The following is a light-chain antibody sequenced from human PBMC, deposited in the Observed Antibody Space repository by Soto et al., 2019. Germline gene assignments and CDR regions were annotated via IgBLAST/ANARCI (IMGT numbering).Light chain of an antibody. Sequence: DIQMTQSPTSLSASVGDRVTITCRASQGIRNFVASYQQKPGKAPKLLIYAASTLQSGVPSRFSGSGSGTAFTLTINSLQPEDVATYSCQKYSSVPVFGPGTKVEIK. CDR3: QKYSSVPV. V-gene: IGKV1-27*01. J-gene: IGKJ3*01. CDR1: QGIRNF. CDR2: AAS.